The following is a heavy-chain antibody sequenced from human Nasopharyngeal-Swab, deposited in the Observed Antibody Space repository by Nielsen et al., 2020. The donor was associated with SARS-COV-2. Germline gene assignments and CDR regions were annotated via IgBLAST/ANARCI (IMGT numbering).Heavy chain of an antibody. CDR3: VKDLAYDEVS. CDR1: GYTFSNYA. J-gene: IGHJ5*02. Sequence: EGSLRLSCTGSGYTFSNYAISWVRQAPGQGLEWVSTVDYDGVRTHYADSVEGRFIISRDNSKNTVYLQIKSLGVEDAAVYYCVKDLAYDEVSWGQGTLVTVSS. CDR2: VDYDGVRT. V-gene: IGHV3-23*01. D-gene: IGHD5-12*01.